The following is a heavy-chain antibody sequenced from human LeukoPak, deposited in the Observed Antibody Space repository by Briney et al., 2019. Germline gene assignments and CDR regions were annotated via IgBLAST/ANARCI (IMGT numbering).Heavy chain of an antibody. J-gene: IGHJ4*02. D-gene: IGHD4-11*01. CDR1: GYRFTDYW. CDR3: ARAPTSLSNPYYFDY. Sequence: GESLKISCQGSGYRFTDYWIGWVRQMPGKGLGWMGIIYPGDSDTRYSPSFRGHVTISADNSISTASLQWIRLEASDTAVYYCARAPTSLSNPYYFDYWGQGTLVTVSS. CDR2: IYPGDSDT. V-gene: IGHV5-51*06.